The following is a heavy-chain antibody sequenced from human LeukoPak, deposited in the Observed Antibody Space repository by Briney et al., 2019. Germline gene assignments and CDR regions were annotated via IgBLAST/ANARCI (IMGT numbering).Heavy chain of an antibody. J-gene: IGHJ4*02. D-gene: IGHD3-22*01. CDR1: GYSFNTYG. Sequence: ASVKVSCKPSGYSFNTYGITWVRQAPGQGLEWMGWISPYNGNTNYAQKFQGRVTLTTDTSTSTAYMELRSLRSDDTAVYYCARGPHERSGYPDDWGQGTLVTVSS. V-gene: IGHV1-18*01. CDR3: ARGPHERSGYPDD. CDR2: ISPYNGNT.